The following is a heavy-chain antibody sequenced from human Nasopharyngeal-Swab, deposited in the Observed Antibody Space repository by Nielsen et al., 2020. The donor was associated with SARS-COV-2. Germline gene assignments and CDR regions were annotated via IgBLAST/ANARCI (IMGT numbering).Heavy chain of an antibody. CDR1: GYSFRTYG. CDR3: AKTGQLDT. V-gene: IGHV3-23*01. J-gene: IGHJ3*02. Sequence: GESLKISCVASGYSFRTYGMSWVRQAPGKGLEWVSTIGGGGGSTWYADSVKGRFTISRDNSKNTLFLQMNSLRAEDTAIYYCAKTGQLDTWGQGTMVTVSS. CDR2: IGGGGGST. D-gene: IGHD3-10*01.